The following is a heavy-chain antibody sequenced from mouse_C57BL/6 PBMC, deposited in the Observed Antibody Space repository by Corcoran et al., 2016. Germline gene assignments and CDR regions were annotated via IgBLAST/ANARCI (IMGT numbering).Heavy chain of an antibody. CDR3: AREGSYDGYVKFAY. Sequence: QVQLQQSGAELVKPGASVKISCKASGYAFSSYWMNWVKQRPGKGLEWIGQIYPGDGDTNYNGKFKGKATLTADKSSSTAYMQLSSLTSEDSAVYFCAREGSYDGYVKFAYWGQGTLVTVSA. V-gene: IGHV1-80*01. D-gene: IGHD2-3*01. CDR1: GYAFSSYW. CDR2: IYPGDGDT. J-gene: IGHJ3*01.